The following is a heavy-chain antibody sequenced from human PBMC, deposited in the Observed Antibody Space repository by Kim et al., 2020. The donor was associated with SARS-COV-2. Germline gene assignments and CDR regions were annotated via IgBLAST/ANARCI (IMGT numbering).Heavy chain of an antibody. Sequence: SETLSLTCTVSGGSISSYYWSWIRQPPGKGLEWIGYIYYSGSTNYNPSLKSRVTISVDTSKNQFSLKLSSVTAADTAVYYCARDPRRSSGWYPDAFDIWGQGTMVTVSS. CDR3: ARDPRRSSGWYPDAFDI. D-gene: IGHD6-19*01. J-gene: IGHJ3*02. CDR1: GGSISSYY. V-gene: IGHV4-59*01. CDR2: IYYSGST.